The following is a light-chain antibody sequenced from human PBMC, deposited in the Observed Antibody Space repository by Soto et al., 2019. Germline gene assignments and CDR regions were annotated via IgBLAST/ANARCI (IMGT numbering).Light chain of an antibody. J-gene: IGLJ2*01. V-gene: IGLV1-44*01. CDR1: SSNIGSNT. Sequence: QSVLTQPPSASGTPGQRVTISCSGSSSNIGSNTVNWDQQLPGMAPKLLIYSNNQRPSGVPDRFSGSKSGTSASLAISGLQSEDEADYYCAAWDDSLNGFHVVFGGGTKLTVL. CDR3: AAWDDSLNGFHVV. CDR2: SNN.